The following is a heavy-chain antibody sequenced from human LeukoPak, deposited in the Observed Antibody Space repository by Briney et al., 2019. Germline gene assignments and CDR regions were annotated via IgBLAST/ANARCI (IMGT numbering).Heavy chain of an antibody. J-gene: IGHJ6*03. CDR1: GGTFSSYA. CDR2: IIPIFGTA. V-gene: IGHV1-69*05. D-gene: IGHD5-24*01. Sequence: GASVKVSCKASGGTFSSYAISWVRQAPGQGLEWMGGIIPIFGTANYAQKFQGRVTITTDESTSTAYMELSSLRSEDTAVYYCARDLGWRWLPDSYYYYYMDVWGKGTTVTVPS. CDR3: ARDLGWRWLPDSYYYYYMDV.